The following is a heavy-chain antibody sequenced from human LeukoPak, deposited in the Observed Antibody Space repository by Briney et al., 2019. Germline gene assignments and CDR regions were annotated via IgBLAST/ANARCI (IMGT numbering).Heavy chain of an antibody. CDR1: GYTFTGYY. J-gene: IGHJ5*02. Sequence: GASVKVSCKASGYTFTGYYMHWVRQAPGQGLEWMGWISDYSGKTNYAQKFQGRVTMTTDTSTSTAYMELRSLRSDDTAVYYCARGISQLDWFDPWGQGTLVTVSS. CDR2: ISDYSGKT. CDR3: ARGISQLDWFDP. V-gene: IGHV1-18*04. D-gene: IGHD6-6*01.